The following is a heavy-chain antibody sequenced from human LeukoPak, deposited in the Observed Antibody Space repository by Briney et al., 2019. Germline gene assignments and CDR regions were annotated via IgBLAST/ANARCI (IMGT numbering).Heavy chain of an antibody. CDR3: ATEGIDSGARMGFHI. CDR2: INPNSGGT. CDR1: GYTLTRYY. D-gene: IGHD2-15*01. V-gene: IGHV1-2*02. Sequence: ASVKVSCKASGYTLTRYYMHWVRQAPGQGLAWMGWINPNSGGTDYAQKFQGRVTMIRDTSTSTVYMELSSLRSEDTAMYYCATEGIDSGARMGFHIWGQGTMVTVSS. J-gene: IGHJ3*02.